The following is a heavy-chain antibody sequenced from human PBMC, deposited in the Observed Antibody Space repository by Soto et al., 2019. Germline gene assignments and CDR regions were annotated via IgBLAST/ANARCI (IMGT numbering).Heavy chain of an antibody. CDR1: GGSFSGYY. D-gene: IGHD3-10*01. V-gene: IGHV4-34*01. J-gene: IGHJ4*02. CDR3: ARGRSITMLRGAPPDY. CDR2: INQSGGT. Sequence: QVQLQQWGAGLLKPSETLSLTCAVYGGSFSGYYWSWIRQPPGKGLEWIGEINQSGGTHYNPSLKSRVPISVDTAKNQFSLKLSSVTATDTAVYYCARGRSITMLRGAPPDYWGQGTLVTVSS.